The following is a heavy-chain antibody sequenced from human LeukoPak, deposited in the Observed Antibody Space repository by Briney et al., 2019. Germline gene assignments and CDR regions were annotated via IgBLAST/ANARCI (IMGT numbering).Heavy chain of an antibody. V-gene: IGHV4-61*01. CDR1: GVSINTCCYY. D-gene: IGHD5-18*01. CDR2: KYYSGST. Sequence: PSETLSLTCDVSGVSINTCCYYWTWIRQPPGKGLEWIGYKYYSGSTRYNSSLRSRLTISLDSSKNQFSLRLTSVTAADTAVYYCARGRSYGFDFDSSGPGTLVIVSS. J-gene: IGHJ4*02. CDR3: ARGRSYGFDFDS.